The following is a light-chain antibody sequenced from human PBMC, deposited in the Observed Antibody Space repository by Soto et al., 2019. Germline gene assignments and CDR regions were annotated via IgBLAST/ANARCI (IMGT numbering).Light chain of an antibody. CDR3: SSYTSKSSLI. CDR2: EVS. V-gene: IGLV2-14*01. CDR1: SSDVGGYNY. Sequence: QSVLTQPASVSGSPGQSITISCTGTSSDVGGYNYVSWYQQHPGKAPKLMIYEVSNRPSGVSNRFSGSKSGNTASLTISGLQAGDEADYYCSSYTSKSSLIFGVGTKLTVL. J-gene: IGLJ2*01.